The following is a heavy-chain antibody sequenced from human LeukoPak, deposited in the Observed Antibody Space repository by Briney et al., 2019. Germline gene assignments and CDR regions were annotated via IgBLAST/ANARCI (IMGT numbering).Heavy chain of an antibody. J-gene: IGHJ2*01. Sequence: GGSLRLSRAASGFTFSSYAMSWVRQAPGKGLEWVSAITGSGAYTNYPDSVRGRFTISRDNSKNTLSLQMNSLRVEDTAVYYCAKRSSESSGWFDLWGRGTLVTVSS. CDR2: ITGSGAYT. CDR3: AKRSSESSGWFDL. V-gene: IGHV3-23*01. CDR1: GFTFSSYA. D-gene: IGHD3-22*01.